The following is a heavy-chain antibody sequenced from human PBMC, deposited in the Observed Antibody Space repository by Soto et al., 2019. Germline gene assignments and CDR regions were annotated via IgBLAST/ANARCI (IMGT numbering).Heavy chain of an antibody. V-gene: IGHV4-59*08. Sequence: SETLSLTCTVSGGSISGYYWSWIRQPPGKGLEWIGYIYSSGSTNYNPSLQSRVTISVDTSENQFSLKLSSVTAADTAFYYCARLACSSTRCFTYFDYWGQGALVTVSS. CDR1: GGSISGYY. D-gene: IGHD2-2*02. CDR3: ARLACSSTRCFTYFDY. J-gene: IGHJ4*02. CDR2: IYSSGST.